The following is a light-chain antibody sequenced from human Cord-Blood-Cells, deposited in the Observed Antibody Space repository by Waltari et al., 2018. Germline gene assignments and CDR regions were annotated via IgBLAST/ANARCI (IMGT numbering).Light chain of an antibody. Sequence: QSALTQPASVSGSPGQSITISCTGPSSAVGVYNYVPWYQQHPGKAPKLMIYEVSNRPSGVSNRFSGSKSGNTASLTISGLQAEDEADYYCSSYTSSSTLVFGTGTKVTVL. CDR3: SSYTSSSTLV. CDR1: SSAVGVYNY. V-gene: IGLV2-14*01. J-gene: IGLJ1*01. CDR2: EVS.